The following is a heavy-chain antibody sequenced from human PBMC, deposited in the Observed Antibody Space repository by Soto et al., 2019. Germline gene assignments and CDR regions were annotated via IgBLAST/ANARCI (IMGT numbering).Heavy chain of an antibody. CDR3: ARSVAVPGAHIDY. Sequence: STTGGVTGGYIIGSYWSWFRQSPGKGLEWLGYVYYTGSTNYSPSLRSRVSISVDTSKNEFSLRLSSVTAADTAVYFCARSVAVPGAHIDYWGQGTQVPVS. D-gene: IGHD6-19*01. J-gene: IGHJ4*02. CDR2: VYYTGST. V-gene: IGHV4-59*01. CDR1: GGYIIGSY.